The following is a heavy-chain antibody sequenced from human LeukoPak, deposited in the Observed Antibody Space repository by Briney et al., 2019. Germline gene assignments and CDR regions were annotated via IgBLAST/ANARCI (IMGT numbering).Heavy chain of an antibody. Sequence: SETLSLTCIVSGSISSYYWTWIRQPPGKGLEWIGHSYFTGNPNYNPSLKSRATISVDPPKNQFSLKLTSVTAADTAVYYCAGLRSTVAWASFDYWGQGILVTVSS. J-gene: IGHJ4*02. V-gene: IGHV4-59*08. CDR2: SYFTGNP. D-gene: IGHD4-23*01. CDR1: GSISSYY. CDR3: AGLRSTVAWASFDY.